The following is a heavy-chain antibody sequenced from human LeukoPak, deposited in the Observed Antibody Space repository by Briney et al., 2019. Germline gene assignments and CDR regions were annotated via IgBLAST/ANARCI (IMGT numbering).Heavy chain of an antibody. Sequence: GESLKISCKGSGYSFTSYWLGWVRQMPGKGLEWMGIIYPGDSDTRYSPSFQGQVTISADKSISTAYLQWSSLKASDTAMYYCARHVSYYDSSGYADYWGQGTLVTVSS. CDR2: IYPGDSDT. D-gene: IGHD3-22*01. V-gene: IGHV5-51*01. CDR3: ARHVSYYDSSGYADY. J-gene: IGHJ4*02. CDR1: GYSFTSYW.